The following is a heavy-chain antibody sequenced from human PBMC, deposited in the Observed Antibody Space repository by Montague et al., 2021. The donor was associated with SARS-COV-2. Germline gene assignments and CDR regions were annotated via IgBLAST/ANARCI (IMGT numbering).Heavy chain of an antibody. CDR3: ARLRQGEDHFDY. V-gene: IGHV4-39*01. J-gene: IGHJ4*02. Sequence: SETLSLTCNVTGATTNTGTHYWGWIRQPPGKVLEWIGSFYYTGKTYYNPSLKSRVTVSVDTSNNYFSLILTSVTAADTAVYYCARLRQGEDHFDYWGRGTLVTVSS. CDR2: FYYTGKT. CDR1: GATTNTGTHY. D-gene: IGHD3-16*01.